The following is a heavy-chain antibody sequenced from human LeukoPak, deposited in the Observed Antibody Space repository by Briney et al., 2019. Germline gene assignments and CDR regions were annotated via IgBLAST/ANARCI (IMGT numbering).Heavy chain of an antibody. CDR3: ANLREAD. CDR2: ISYDGSNK. CDR1: GFTFSSYG. D-gene: IGHD5-24*01. V-gene: IGHV3-30*18. J-gene: IGHJ4*02. Sequence: GGSLRLSCAASGFTFSSYGMHWVRQAPGKGLEWVAVISYDGSNKYYADSVKGRFTISRDNSKNTLYLQVNSLRAEDTAVYHCANLREADWGQGTLVTVSS.